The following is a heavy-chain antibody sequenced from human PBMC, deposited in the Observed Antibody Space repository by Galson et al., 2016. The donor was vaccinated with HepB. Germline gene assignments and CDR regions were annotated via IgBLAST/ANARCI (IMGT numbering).Heavy chain of an antibody. J-gene: IGHJ4*02. D-gene: IGHD1-26*01. CDR1: GFTFSSHR. V-gene: IGHV3-74*01. CDR3: ARGGSRPIDY. Sequence: SLRLSCAASGFTFSSHRMHWVRQAPGKGLVWVSRINTDGSSTSYADSVKGRFTISRDNAKNTLYQQMNSLRAEDTAVYYCARGGSRPIDYWGQGTLVTVSS. CDR2: INTDGSST.